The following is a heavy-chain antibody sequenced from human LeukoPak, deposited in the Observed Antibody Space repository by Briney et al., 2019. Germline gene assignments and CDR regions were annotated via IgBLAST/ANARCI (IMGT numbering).Heavy chain of an antibody. CDR3: ARSRTSSSSWGSSLVDY. CDR1: GYSISSGYY. J-gene: IGHJ4*02. V-gene: IGHV4-38-2*02. CDR2: IYHSGST. Sequence: SETLSLTCTVSGYSISSGYYWGWIRQPPGKGLEWMGSIYHSGSTYYNPSLKSRVTISVDTSKNQFSLRLTSVTAADTAVHYCARSRTSSSSWGSSLVDYWGQGTLVTVSS. D-gene: IGHD6-13*01.